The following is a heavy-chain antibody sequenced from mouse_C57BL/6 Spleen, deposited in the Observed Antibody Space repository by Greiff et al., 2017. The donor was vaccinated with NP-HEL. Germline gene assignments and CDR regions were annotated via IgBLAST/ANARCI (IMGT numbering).Heavy chain of an antibody. D-gene: IGHD1-2*01. CDR1: GYSITSGYG. Sequence: EVQLQESGPGLVKPSQSLSLTCTVTGYSITSGYGWNWIRQFPGNKLEWMGYISYSGSTNYNPALKSRSTITRDTSKNQFFLQLNSVTTEDTATYYCDRTARIKYWGQGTTLTVSS. J-gene: IGHJ2*01. CDR3: DRTARIKY. CDR2: ISYSGST. V-gene: IGHV3-2*02.